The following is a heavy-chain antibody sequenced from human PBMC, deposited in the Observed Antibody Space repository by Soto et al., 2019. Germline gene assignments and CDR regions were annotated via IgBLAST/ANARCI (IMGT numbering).Heavy chain of an antibody. CDR1: GFSLTTNKMS. D-gene: IGHD3-22*01. CDR2: IDWDDEK. J-gene: IGHJ4*02. Sequence: SGPTLVNPTQTLTLTCTFSGFSLTTNKMSVSWIRQPPGKALEWLARIDWDDEKYYSTSLKTRLTISKDTSKNQVVLTMTNMDPVDTATYYCARMRPTEDTYGYYYYLDYWGQGTPVTVSS. CDR3: ARMRPTEDTYGYYYYLDY. V-gene: IGHV2-70*11.